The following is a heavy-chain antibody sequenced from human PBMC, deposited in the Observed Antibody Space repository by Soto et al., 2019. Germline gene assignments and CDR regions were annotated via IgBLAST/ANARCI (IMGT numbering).Heavy chain of an antibody. J-gene: IGHJ3*02. V-gene: IGHV3-23*01. CDR1: GFTFSSYA. D-gene: IGHD6-13*01. CDR2: ISGSGSST. Sequence: GGSLRLSCAASGFTFSSYAMSWVRQAPGKGLEWVSAISGSGSSTYYADSVKGRFTIARYNSKNTLFLQMNSLRAEDTAVYYCAKDISSWDAFDIWGQGTMVTVSS. CDR3: AKDISSWDAFDI.